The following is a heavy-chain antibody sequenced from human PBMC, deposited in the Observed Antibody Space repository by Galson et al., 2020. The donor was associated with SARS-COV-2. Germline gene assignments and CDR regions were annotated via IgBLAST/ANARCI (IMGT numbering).Heavy chain of an antibody. CDR3: ARISSDYTTFDT. J-gene: IGHJ3*02. D-gene: IGHD3-16*01. CDR2: IDWDDDK. CDR1: GFSLTARGKK. V-gene: IGHV2-70*11. Sequence: SGPTLVKPTQTLTLTCSFSGFSLTARGKKMAWIRQPPGKALEWLTRIDWDDDKYYKTSLKTRLTTSKDTSKNQVVLTMTNMGSSDTATYYCARISSDYTTFDTWGQGTTVTVSS.